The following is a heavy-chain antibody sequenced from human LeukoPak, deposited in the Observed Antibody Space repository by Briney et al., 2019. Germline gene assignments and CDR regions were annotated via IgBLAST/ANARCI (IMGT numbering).Heavy chain of an antibody. J-gene: IGHJ4*02. D-gene: IGHD6-13*01. CDR2: ISSTGATT. CDR3: ATLRRQLVDY. V-gene: IGHV3-48*03. Sequence: GGSLRLSCAGSGFTFSSYEMNWVRQAPGKGLEWLSYISSTGATTFSADSVEGRFTISRDNAKNSLYLHMNSLRADDTAVYYCATLRRQLVDYRGQGALVTVSS. CDR1: GFTFSSYE.